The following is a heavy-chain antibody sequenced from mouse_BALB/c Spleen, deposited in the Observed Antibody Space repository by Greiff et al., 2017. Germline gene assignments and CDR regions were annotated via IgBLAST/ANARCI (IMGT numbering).Heavy chain of an antibody. D-gene: IGHD2-1*01. J-gene: IGHJ4*01. CDR1: GFTFSSYA. CDR2: ISSGGST. CDR3: ARGRGNGALDY. Sequence: DVKLVESGGGLVKPGGSLKLSCAASGFTFSSYAMSWVRQTPEKRLEWVASISSGGSTYYPDSVKGRFTISRDNARNILYLQMSSLRSADTAMYYCARGRGNGALDYWGQGTSVTVSS. V-gene: IGHV5-6-5*01.